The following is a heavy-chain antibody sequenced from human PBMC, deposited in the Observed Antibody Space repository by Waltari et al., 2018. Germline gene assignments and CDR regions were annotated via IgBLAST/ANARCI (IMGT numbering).Heavy chain of an antibody. J-gene: IGHJ6*04. CDR1: GYSISSGYY. CDR2: IYHSGST. CDR3: ARAPRGLRLGDVSLDV. Sequence: QVQLQESGPGLVKPSETLSLTCAVSGYSISSGYYWGWIRQPPGKGLEWIGSIYHSGSTYYNPSLKSRVTISVATSKNQFSLKLSSVTAADTAVYYCARAPRGLRLGDVSLDVWGKGTTVTVSS. V-gene: IGHV4-38-2*01. D-gene: IGHD3-16*01.